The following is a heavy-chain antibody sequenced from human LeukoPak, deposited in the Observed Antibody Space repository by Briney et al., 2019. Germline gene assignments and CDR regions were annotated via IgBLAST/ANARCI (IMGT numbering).Heavy chain of an antibody. V-gene: IGHV4-38-2*01. CDR2: IYHSGST. J-gene: IGHJ5*02. CDR1: GYSISSGYY. D-gene: IGHD4-11*01. CDR3: ASPLEEFTTENGSAP. Sequence: KPSETLSLTCAVSGYSISSGYYWGWIRQPPGKGLEWIGSIYHSGSTYYNPSPKSRVTISVDTSKNQFSLKLRSGTPADTAVYYCASPLEEFTTENGSAPGGREPLVPVS.